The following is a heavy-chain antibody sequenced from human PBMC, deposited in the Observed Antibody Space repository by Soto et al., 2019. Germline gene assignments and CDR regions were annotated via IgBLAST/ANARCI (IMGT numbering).Heavy chain of an antibody. D-gene: IGHD3-10*01. Sequence: GGSLRLSCEVSGFTFKTYWMTWVRQAPGKGLEWLANMNADANKKYYVDSVKGQFTILXVXXGXAXFXRXXXLRAXDTAVYFCAAYNASRQSAFDIWGRGTLVTVSS. V-gene: IGHV3-7*01. CDR2: MNADANKK. J-gene: IGHJ3*02. CDR3: AAYNASRQSAFDI. CDR1: GFTFKTYW.